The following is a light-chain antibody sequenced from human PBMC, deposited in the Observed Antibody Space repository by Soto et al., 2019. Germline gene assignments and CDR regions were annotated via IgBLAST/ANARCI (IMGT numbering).Light chain of an antibody. Sequence: EITMSQSPSAVSASVGDRVPLTCRASQGISGWLAWYQQKPGAAPKVLIYATSSLQGGVPSRFSGSGSGTDFTLTISSLQPEDFATYYCQQYTNTNNPWMFGQGTKV. V-gene: IGKV1D-12*01. CDR1: QGISGW. CDR3: QQYTNTNNPWM. CDR2: ATS. J-gene: IGKJ1*01.